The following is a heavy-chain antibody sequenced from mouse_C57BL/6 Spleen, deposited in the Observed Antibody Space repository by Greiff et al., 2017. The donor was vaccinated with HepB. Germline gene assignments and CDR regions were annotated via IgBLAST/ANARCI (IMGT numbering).Heavy chain of an antibody. CDR2: INPGSGGT. Sequence: QVQLQQSGAELVRPGTSVKVSCKASGYAFTNYLIEWVKQRPGQGLEWIGVINPGSGGTNYNEKFKCKATLTADKSSSTAYMQLSSLTSEDSAVYFCARGWLDWYFDVWGTGTTVTVSS. V-gene: IGHV1-54*01. J-gene: IGHJ1*03. D-gene: IGHD1-1*02. CDR3: ARGWLDWYFDV. CDR1: GYAFTNYL.